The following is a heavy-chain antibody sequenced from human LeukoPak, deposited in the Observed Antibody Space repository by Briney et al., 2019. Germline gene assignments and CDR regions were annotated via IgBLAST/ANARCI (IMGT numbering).Heavy chain of an antibody. CDR3: AAYCSSTSCYDGLDY. CDR1: GYTFTSYG. J-gene: IGHJ4*02. Sequence: ASVKVSCKASGYTFTSYGISWVRQARGQRLEWIGWIVVGSGNTNYAQKFQERVTITRDMSTSTAYMELSSLRSEDTAVYYCAAYCSSTSCYDGLDYWGQGTLVTVSS. D-gene: IGHD2-2*01. V-gene: IGHV1-58*02. CDR2: IVVGSGNT.